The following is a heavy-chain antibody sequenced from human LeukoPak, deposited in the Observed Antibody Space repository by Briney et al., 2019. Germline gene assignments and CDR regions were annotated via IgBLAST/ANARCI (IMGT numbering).Heavy chain of an antibody. J-gene: IGHJ4*02. D-gene: IGHD6-19*01. V-gene: IGHV4-4*07. CDR3: ARDGSPYRSGWIDY. Sequence: SETLSLTCTVSGGSISSYYWSWIRQPAGKGLEWIGRIYISGTTNYNPSLKSRVTISVDKSKNQFSLKLNSVTAADTAVYYCARDGSPYRSGWIDYWGQGTLVTVSS. CDR2: IYISGTT. CDR1: GGSISSYY.